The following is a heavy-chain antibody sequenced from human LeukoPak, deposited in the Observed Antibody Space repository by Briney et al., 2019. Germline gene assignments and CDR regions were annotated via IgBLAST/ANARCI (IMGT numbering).Heavy chain of an antibody. CDR3: ARNIVTRPYYHGLDV. CDR2: IYYSGST. V-gene: IGHV4-39*01. D-gene: IGHD6-6*01. CDR1: GGSISSNSYY. Sequence: SETLSLACTVSGGSISSNSYYWGWIRQPPGKGLEWIGSIYYSGSTYYNPSLKSRVTISVDTSKNQFSLKLTSVTASDTGLYYCARNIVTRPYYHGLDVWGQGTTVTVSS. J-gene: IGHJ6*02.